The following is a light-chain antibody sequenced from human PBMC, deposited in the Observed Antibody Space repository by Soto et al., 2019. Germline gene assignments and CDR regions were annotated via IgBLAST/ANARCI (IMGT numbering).Light chain of an antibody. CDR3: QQYNNWWT. J-gene: IGKJ1*01. CDR1: QTIYSN. CDR2: RSS. V-gene: IGKV3-15*01. Sequence: IGMTQSPATLSVSPGERGTLACRASQTIYSNVAWYQQRPGQPPRLLIYRSSSGATGIPARFSGSGSGTEFTLTINSLQSEDFAVYYCQQYNNWWTFGQGTKVDIK.